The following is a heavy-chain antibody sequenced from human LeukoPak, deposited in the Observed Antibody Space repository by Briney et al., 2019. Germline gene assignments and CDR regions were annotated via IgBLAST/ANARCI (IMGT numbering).Heavy chain of an antibody. V-gene: IGHV1-46*01. J-gene: IGHJ4*02. D-gene: IGHD3-22*01. CDR1: GYTFTSYY. Sequence: ASVKVSCKASGYTFTSYYMHWVRQAPGQGLEWMGLINPSGGSTSYAQKFQGRVTMTRDTSTSTVYMELSSLRSEDTAVYYCASTPPYYYDSSGYYPMGYFDYWGQGTLVTVSS. CDR2: INPSGGST. CDR3: ASTPPYYYDSSGYYPMGYFDY.